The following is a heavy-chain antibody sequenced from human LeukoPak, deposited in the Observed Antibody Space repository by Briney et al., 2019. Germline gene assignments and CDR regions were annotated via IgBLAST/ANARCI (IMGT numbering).Heavy chain of an antibody. Sequence: GGPLRLPCAASGFTFSSYSMNWVRQAPGKGLEWVAYISSSSITIYYADSVKGRFTISRDNAKNSLYLQMNSLRDGDTAVYYCARVERSGYFDYWGQGSLVTVSS. J-gene: IGHJ4*02. CDR2: ISSSSITI. V-gene: IGHV3-48*02. CDR1: GFTFSSYS. D-gene: IGHD1-1*01. CDR3: ARVERSGYFDY.